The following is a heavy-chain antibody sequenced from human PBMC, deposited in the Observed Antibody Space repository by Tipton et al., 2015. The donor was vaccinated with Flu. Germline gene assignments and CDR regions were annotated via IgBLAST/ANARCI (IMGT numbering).Heavy chain of an antibody. Sequence: CAASGFTFSSYGMHWVRQAPGKGLEWVAVIWYDGSNKYYADSVKGRFTISRDNSKNTLYLQMNSLRAEDTAVYYCARGRVGTGTGWGDYWGQGTLVTVSS. CDR1: GFTFSSYG. CDR3: ARGRVGTGTGWGDY. V-gene: IGHV3-33*01. CDR2: IWYDGSNK. J-gene: IGHJ4*02. D-gene: IGHD1-7*01.